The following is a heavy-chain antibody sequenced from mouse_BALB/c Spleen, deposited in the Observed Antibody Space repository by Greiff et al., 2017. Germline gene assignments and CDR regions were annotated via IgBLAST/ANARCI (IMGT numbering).Heavy chain of an antibody. J-gene: IGHJ1*01. CDR3: VRQRITGYFDV. V-gene: IGHV10-1*02. D-gene: IGHD2-4*01. Sequence: EVQGVESGGGLVQPKGSLKLSCAASGFTFNTYAMNWVRQAPGKGLEWVARIRSKSNNYATYYADSVKDRFTISRDDSQSMLYLQMNNLKTEDTAMYYCVRQRITGYFDVWGAGTTVTVSS. CDR2: IRSKSNNYAT. CDR1: GFTFNTYA.